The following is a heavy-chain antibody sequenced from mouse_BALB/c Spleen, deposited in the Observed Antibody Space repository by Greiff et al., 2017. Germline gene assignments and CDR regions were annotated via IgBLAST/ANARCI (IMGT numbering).Heavy chain of an antibody. J-gene: IGHJ2*01. V-gene: IGHV1-31*01. CDR1: GYSFTGYY. CDR2: INPYNGAT. CDR3: ASHTVVVRGVYFDY. D-gene: IGHD1-1*01. Sequence: VQLQQSGPELVKPGASVKISCKASGYSFTGYYMHWVKQSHVKSLEWIGRINPYNGATSYNQNFKDKASLTVDKSSSTAYMELHSLTSEDSAVYYCASHTVVVRGVYFDYWGQGTTLTVSS.